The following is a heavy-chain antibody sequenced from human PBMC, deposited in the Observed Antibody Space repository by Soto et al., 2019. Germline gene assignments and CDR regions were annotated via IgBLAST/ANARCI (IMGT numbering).Heavy chain of an antibody. CDR3: ARATYYYDSSGYYYVGYFDY. Sequence: SETLSLTCTVSGGSISSYYWIWIRQPPGKGLEWIGYIYYSGSTNYNPSLKSRVTISVDTSKNQFSLKLSSVTAADTAVYYCARATYYYDSSGYYYVGYFDYWGQGTLVTVSS. CDR1: GGSISSYY. J-gene: IGHJ4*02. D-gene: IGHD3-22*01. CDR2: IYYSGST. V-gene: IGHV4-59*01.